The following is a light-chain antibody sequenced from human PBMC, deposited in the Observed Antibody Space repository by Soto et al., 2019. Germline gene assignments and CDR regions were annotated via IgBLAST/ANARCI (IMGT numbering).Light chain of an antibody. J-gene: IGLJ3*02. CDR1: RSDVGGYMY. CDR3: SSFTTSSPLV. V-gene: IGLV2-14*03. CDR2: DVS. Sequence: QSALTQPASVSGSPGQSITISCTGTRSDVGGYMYVSWYQQHPGKAPKLMIYDVSNRPSGVSNRFSGSKFGNTASLTISGLQAEDEGAYYCSSFTTSSPLVFGGGTKLTVL.